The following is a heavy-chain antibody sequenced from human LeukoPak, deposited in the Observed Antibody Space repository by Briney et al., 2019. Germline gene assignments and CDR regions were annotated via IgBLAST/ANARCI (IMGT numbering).Heavy chain of an antibody. V-gene: IGHV4-34*01. CDR3: ARLIGTRPPFDY. J-gene: IGHJ4*02. CDR1: GGSFSGYY. Sequence: PSETLSLTCAVYGGSFSGYYWGWIRQPPGKWREWIGEINHIVSTSYNPSLKSRVTISVDTSKNQFSLKLSSVTAADTAVYYCARLIGTRPPFDYWGQGTLVTVSS. CDR2: INHIVST.